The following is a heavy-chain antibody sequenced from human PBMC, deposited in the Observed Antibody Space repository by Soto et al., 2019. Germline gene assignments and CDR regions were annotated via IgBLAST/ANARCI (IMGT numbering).Heavy chain of an antibody. V-gene: IGHV3-23*01. CDR2: ISGSGDST. Sequence: EVQLLESGGGLVQPGGSLRLSCAASGFTFSSYAMNWVRQAPGKGLEWVSVISGSGDSTYYADSVKGRFTISRDTSKNTLYLQMNSLRAEDTAVYYCARPSSGWYFDYWGQGTLVTVSS. CDR1: GFTFSSYA. D-gene: IGHD6-19*01. J-gene: IGHJ4*02. CDR3: ARPSSGWYFDY.